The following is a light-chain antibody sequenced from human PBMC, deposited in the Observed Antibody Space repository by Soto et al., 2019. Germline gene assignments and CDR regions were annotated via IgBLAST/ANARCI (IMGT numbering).Light chain of an antibody. Sequence: DIQMTQSPSSLSASVGDRVTITCRASQSISSYLNWYQQKPGKAPKLLIYAASSLQSGVPSRFRGSGSGTDFTLTISSLQPEDFATYYCQQSYSTPRTFGQGTRLEMK. V-gene: IGKV1-39*01. CDR3: QQSYSTPRT. CDR2: AAS. J-gene: IGKJ5*01. CDR1: QSISSY.